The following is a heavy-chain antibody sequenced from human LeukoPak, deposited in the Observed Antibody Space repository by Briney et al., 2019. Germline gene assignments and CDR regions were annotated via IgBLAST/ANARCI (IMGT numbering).Heavy chain of an antibody. V-gene: IGHV5-51*01. J-gene: IGHJ3*02. CDR3: ARWGSGSPTHFDI. Sequence: GESLQISCQGSGYIFTSYWIGWVRQLPGRGLEWMGIIYPGDSDTRYSPSFQGQVTISADKSISTAYLQWSSLKASDTAMYYCARWGSGSPTHFDIWGQGTMVTVSS. D-gene: IGHD1-26*01. CDR1: GYIFTSYW. CDR2: IYPGDSDT.